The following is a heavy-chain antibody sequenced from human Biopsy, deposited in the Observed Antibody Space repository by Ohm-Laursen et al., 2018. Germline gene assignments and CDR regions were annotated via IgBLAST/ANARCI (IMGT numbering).Heavy chain of an antibody. Sequence: GTLSLTCTVSGGSIGSFFWSWIRQPPGQGLEWIGYIYYSGSTNYNPSLRSRVTISVDRSKNQFSLELSSVTAADTAVYYCARVGVGAPSIDYFDYWGQGALVTVSS. D-gene: IGHD1-26*01. CDR3: ARVGVGAPSIDYFDY. CDR2: IYYSGST. J-gene: IGHJ4*02. CDR1: GGSIGSFF. V-gene: IGHV4-59*01.